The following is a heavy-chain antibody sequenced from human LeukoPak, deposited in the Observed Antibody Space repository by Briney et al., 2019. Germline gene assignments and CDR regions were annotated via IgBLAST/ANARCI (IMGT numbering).Heavy chain of an antibody. CDR3: ARELAYCGGDCYSPAGSLVYYYGMDV. CDR1: GYTFTGYY. D-gene: IGHD2-21*02. Sequence: ASVKVSCKASGYTFTGYYMHWVRQAPGQGLEWMGWINPNSGGTNYAQKFQGRVTMTRDTSISTAYMELSRLRSDDTAVYYCARELAYCGGDCYSPAGSLVYYYGMDVWGQGTTVTVSS. V-gene: IGHV1-2*02. J-gene: IGHJ6*02. CDR2: INPNSGGT.